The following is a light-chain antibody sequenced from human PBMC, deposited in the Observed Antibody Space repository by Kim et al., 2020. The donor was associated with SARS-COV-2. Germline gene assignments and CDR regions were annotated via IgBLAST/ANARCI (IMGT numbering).Light chain of an antibody. CDR2: DVS. CDR1: QSVNSRY. Sequence: EIVLTQSPGTLSLSPGERATLSCRASQSVNSRYLTWYQQKPGQTPRLLIYDVSTRATGIPDRFSGSGSGTDFTLTISRLEPEDYAVYYCQKYGSSSHIFGQGTKLEI. CDR3: QKYGSSSHI. V-gene: IGKV3-20*01. J-gene: IGKJ2*01.